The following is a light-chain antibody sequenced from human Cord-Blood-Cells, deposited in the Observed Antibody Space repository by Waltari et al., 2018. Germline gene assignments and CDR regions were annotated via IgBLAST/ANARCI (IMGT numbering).Light chain of an antibody. CDR3: QQYGSSPPWT. Sequence: EIVFTPSPGTLSLSPGDRATLSCRASQSVSSSYLAWYQQKPGQAPRLLIYGASSRATGIPGRCSGSGSGTDFTLTISRLESEDFAVYYCQQYGSSPPWTFGQGTKVEIK. J-gene: IGKJ1*01. CDR1: QSVSSSY. CDR2: GAS. V-gene: IGKV3-20*01.